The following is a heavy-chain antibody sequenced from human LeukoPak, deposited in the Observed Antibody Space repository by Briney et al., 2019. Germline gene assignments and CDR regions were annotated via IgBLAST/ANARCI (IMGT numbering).Heavy chain of an antibody. J-gene: IGHJ4*02. D-gene: IGHD3-9*01. Sequence: GGSLRLSCAASGFTFSSYVMHWVRQAPGKGLEWVAFIRYDGSNKYYADSVKGRFTISRDNSKNTLYLQMNSLRAEDTAVYYCAKETPYYDILTGYPPHDYWGQGTLVTVSS. CDR3: AKETPYYDILTGYPPHDY. CDR2: IRYDGSNK. V-gene: IGHV3-30*02. CDR1: GFTFSSYV.